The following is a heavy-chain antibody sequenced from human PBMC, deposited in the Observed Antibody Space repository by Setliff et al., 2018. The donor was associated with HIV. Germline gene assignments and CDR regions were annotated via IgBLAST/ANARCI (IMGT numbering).Heavy chain of an antibody. Sequence: SETLSLTCAVFGGSFTDYYWIWIRQPPGKGLEWIGEINHSGSTHYNPSLTSRFIISVDTSKNQFSLKVSSMTAADTAVYYCARGARLLAAYSDRWDYFYMAVWGKGTTVTVSS. J-gene: IGHJ6*03. CDR2: INHSGST. CDR3: ARGARLLAAYSDRWDYFYMAV. V-gene: IGHV4-34*01. D-gene: IGHD1-26*01. CDR1: GGSFTDYY.